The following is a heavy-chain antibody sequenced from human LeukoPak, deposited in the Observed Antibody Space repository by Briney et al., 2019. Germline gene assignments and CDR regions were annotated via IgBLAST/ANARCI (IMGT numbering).Heavy chain of an antibody. CDR1: GXTFNSYA. Sequence: GGSLRLSCAASGXTFNSYAVHWVRQAPGKGLEWVAVISYDGSKKYHADSVKGRFTISRDNSKNTLSLQMNSLRAEDTAVCYCARDPYFDSSGYPYFFDYWGQGTLVTVSS. J-gene: IGHJ4*02. D-gene: IGHD3-22*01. CDR3: ARDPYFDSSGYPYFFDY. CDR2: ISYDGSKK. V-gene: IGHV3-30-3*01.